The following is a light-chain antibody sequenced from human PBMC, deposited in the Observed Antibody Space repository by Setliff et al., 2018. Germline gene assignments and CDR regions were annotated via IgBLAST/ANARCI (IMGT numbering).Light chain of an antibody. V-gene: IGLV2-14*03. J-gene: IGLJ2*01. Sequence: QSALTQPASVSGSPGQSISISCTGSNSGVGGHNYVSWYQQHPGKAPKLLISDVSHRPSGVSIRFSGSKSGNTASLTISGLQAEDEADYYCSSYTSIGTLIVFGGGTKGTVL. CDR1: NSGVGGHNY. CDR2: DVS. CDR3: SSYTSIGTLIV.